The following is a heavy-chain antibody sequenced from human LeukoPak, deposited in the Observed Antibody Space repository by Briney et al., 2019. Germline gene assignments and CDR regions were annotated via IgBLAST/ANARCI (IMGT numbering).Heavy chain of an antibody. Sequence: SETLSLTCTVSGGSISSYYWSWIRQPPGKGLEWIGYIYYSGSTNYNPSLKSRVTISVDTSKNQFSLKLSSVTAADTAVYYCARTDLLAAAGSLFDYWGQGTLVTVSS. CDR2: IYYSGST. V-gene: IGHV4-59*08. CDR1: GGSISSYY. D-gene: IGHD6-13*01. J-gene: IGHJ4*02. CDR3: ARTDLLAAAGSLFDY.